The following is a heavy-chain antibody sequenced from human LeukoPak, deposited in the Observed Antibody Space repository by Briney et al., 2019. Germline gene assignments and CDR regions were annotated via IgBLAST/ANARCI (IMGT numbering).Heavy chain of an antibody. Sequence: GGSLRLSCAASRFTFSSYNMNWVRQAPGKGLEWVSHISSSSSTIYYADSVKGRLTISRDNAKNSLYLQMNSLRAEDTAVYYCAELGITMIGGVWGKGTTVTISS. CDR2: ISSSSSTI. D-gene: IGHD3-10*02. J-gene: IGHJ6*04. CDR3: AELGITMIGGV. CDR1: RFTFSSYN. V-gene: IGHV3-48*04.